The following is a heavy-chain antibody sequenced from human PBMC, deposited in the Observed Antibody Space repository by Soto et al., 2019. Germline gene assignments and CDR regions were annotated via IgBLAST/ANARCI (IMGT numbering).Heavy chain of an antibody. J-gene: IGHJ6*02. D-gene: IGHD2-15*01. Sequence: SVKVACKASGDTFSSYAISWVRQAPGQGLEWMGGIIPIFGTANYAQKFQGRVTITADESTSTAYMELSSLRSEDTAVYYCARDGSGRYYGMDVRGQGTTVTVSS. CDR1: GDTFSSYA. CDR3: ARDGSGRYYGMDV. V-gene: IGHV1-69*13. CDR2: IIPIFGTA.